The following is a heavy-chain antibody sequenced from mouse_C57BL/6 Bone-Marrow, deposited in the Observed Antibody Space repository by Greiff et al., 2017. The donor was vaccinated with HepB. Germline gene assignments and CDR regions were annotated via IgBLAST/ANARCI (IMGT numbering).Heavy chain of an antibody. J-gene: IGHJ1*03. CDR1: GYSITSDY. Sequence: EVKVVESGPGLAKPSQTLSLTCSVTGYSITSDYWNWIRKFPGNKLEYMGYISYSGSTYYNQSLKSRISITRDTSKNQYYLQLNSVITEDTATYYCARFFTDYCGSSSYWYFDVWGTGTTVTVSS. D-gene: IGHD1-1*01. CDR2: ISYSGST. CDR3: ARFFTDYCGSSSYWYFDV. V-gene: IGHV3-8*01.